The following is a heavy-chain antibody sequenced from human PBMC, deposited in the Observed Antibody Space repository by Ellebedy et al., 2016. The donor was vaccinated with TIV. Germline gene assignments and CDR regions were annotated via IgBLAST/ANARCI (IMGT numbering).Heavy chain of an antibody. J-gene: IGHJ2*01. D-gene: IGHD1-1*01. V-gene: IGHV3-74*01. Sequence: GGSLRLSCAASGFTFNNYWMHWVRQPPGKGLVWVARINSDGTTTSYADSVKGRFTISGDNAKNTLYMQMRSLRAEDTAVYYCARSGRERRSWYFDFWGRGTLVTVSS. CDR3: ARSGRERRSWYFDF. CDR2: INSDGTTT. CDR1: GFTFNNYW.